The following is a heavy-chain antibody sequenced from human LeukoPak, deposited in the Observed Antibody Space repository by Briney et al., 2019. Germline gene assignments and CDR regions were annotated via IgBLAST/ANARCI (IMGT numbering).Heavy chain of an antibody. Sequence: GRSLRLSCAASGFTVSSNYMSWVRQAPGKGLEWVSVIYSGGRTYYADSVKGRFTISRDNSKNTLYLQMNSLRAEDTAVYYCARAPGSSWPPSLDYWGQGTLVTVSS. CDR1: GFTVSSNY. D-gene: IGHD6-13*01. V-gene: IGHV3-53*01. CDR3: ARAPGSSWPPSLDY. CDR2: IYSGGRT. J-gene: IGHJ4*02.